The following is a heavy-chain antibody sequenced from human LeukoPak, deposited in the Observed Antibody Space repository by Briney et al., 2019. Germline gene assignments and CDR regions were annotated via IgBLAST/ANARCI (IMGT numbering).Heavy chain of an antibody. D-gene: IGHD6-19*01. CDR3: ARGGSSGWYLGDFEY. J-gene: IGHJ4*02. CDR2: ISYDGSNK. Sequence: GGSLRLSCAASGFTFSSYAMHWVRQAPGKGLEWVAVISYDGSNKYYADSVKGRFTISRDNSKNTLYVQMNSVRAEDTAVYYCARGGSSGWYLGDFEYWGQGTLVTVSS. CDR1: GFTFSSYA. V-gene: IGHV3-30-3*01.